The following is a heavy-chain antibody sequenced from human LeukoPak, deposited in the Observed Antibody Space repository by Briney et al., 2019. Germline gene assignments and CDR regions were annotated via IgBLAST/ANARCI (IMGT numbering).Heavy chain of an antibody. CDR2: VDPEDGET. V-gene: IGHV1-69-2*01. D-gene: IGHD3-16*02. J-gene: IGHJ4*02. CDR3: ATLPRRDYDYVWGSYRRELDY. Sequence: ASVKISCKVSGYTFTDYYMHWVQQAPGKGLEWMGLVDPEDGETIYAEKFQGRVTITADTSTDTAYMELSSLRSEDTAVHYCATLPRRDYDYVWGSYRRELDYWGQGTLVTVSS. CDR1: GYTFTDYY.